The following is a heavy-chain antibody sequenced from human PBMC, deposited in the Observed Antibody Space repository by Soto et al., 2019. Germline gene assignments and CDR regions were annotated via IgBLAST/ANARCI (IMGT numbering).Heavy chain of an antibody. CDR2: ISAYNGNT. CDR3: ARDDWYCSSTSCLGFSGMDV. D-gene: IGHD2-2*01. J-gene: IGHJ6*02. CDR1: GYTFTSYG. V-gene: IGHV1-18*01. Sequence: GASVKVSCKASGYTFTSYGISWVRQAPGQGLEWMGWISAYNGNTNYAQKLQGRVTMTTDTSTSTAYMELRSLRSDDTAVYYCARDDWYCSSTSCLGFSGMDVWGQGTTVTVSS.